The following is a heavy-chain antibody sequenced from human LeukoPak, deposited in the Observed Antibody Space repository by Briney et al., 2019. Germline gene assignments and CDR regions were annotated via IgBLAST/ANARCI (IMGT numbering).Heavy chain of an antibody. D-gene: IGHD4-17*01. V-gene: IGHV4-4*07. Sequence: SETLSHTCTVSGGSINSYYWSWIRQPAGKGLEWIGRIYTSGSSNYNPSLKSRVTMSVDTSKNQFSLRLTSVTAADTAVYYCASAAYGDYRYYYFYFDVSGKGTTVTVSS. CDR2: IYTSGSS. CDR3: ASAAYGDYRYYYFYFDV. CDR1: GGSINSYY. J-gene: IGHJ6*03.